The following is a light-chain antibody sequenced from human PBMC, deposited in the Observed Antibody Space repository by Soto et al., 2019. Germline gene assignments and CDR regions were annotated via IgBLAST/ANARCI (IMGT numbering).Light chain of an antibody. Sequence: EIVMTQSPATLSVSPGERATLSCRASQSVSSNLAWYQQKPGQAPRLLIYGASTRATGIPARFSGSGSGTDFTLTISSLEPEDFAVYNCQQYGSSPLTFGGGTKVDI. V-gene: IGKV3D-15*02. J-gene: IGKJ4*01. CDR3: QQYGSSPLT. CDR1: QSVSSN. CDR2: GAS.